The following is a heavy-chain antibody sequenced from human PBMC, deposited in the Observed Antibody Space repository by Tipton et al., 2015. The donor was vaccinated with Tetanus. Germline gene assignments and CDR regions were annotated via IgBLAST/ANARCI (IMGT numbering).Heavy chain of an antibody. CDR3: ARLGYSASSPDY. V-gene: IGHV3-72*01. CDR1: GFSFSDHY. J-gene: IGHJ4*02. Sequence: SLRLSCAASGFSFSDHYMDWVRQAPGKGLEWVSRVTIKADSYITMYAPSVKGRFTTSRDDSKNLLFLQMNSLKTEDTAVYFCARLGYSASSPDYWGQGTMVTVSS. CDR2: VTIKADSYIT. D-gene: IGHD5-12*01.